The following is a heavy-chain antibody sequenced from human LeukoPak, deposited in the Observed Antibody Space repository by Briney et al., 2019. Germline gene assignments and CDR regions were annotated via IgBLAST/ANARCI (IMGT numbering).Heavy chain of an antibody. V-gene: IGHV4-30-2*03. CDR2: IYYSGST. Sequence: SQTLSLTCTVSGGSISSGGYYWSWIRQPPGKGLEWIGSIYYSGSTYYNPSLKSRVTISVDTSKNQFSLKLSSVTAADTAVYYCARPYCSGGSCQPYDAFDIWGQGTMVTVSS. D-gene: IGHD2-15*01. CDR3: ARPYCSGGSCQPYDAFDI. CDR1: GGSISSGGYY. J-gene: IGHJ3*02.